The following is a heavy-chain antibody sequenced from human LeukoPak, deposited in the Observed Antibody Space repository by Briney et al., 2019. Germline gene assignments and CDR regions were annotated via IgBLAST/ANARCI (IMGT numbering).Heavy chain of an antibody. D-gene: IGHD3-10*01. V-gene: IGHV4-34*01. Sequence: PSETLSLTCAVYGGSFSGYYWSWIRQPPGKGLEWIGEINHSGSTNYNPSLKSRVTISVDTSKNQFSLKLSSVTAADTAVYYCARRGITMVRGVISYYYYYDMDVWGQGTTVTVSS. CDR1: GGSFSGYY. J-gene: IGHJ6*02. CDR3: ARRGITMVRGVISYYYYYDMDV. CDR2: INHSGST.